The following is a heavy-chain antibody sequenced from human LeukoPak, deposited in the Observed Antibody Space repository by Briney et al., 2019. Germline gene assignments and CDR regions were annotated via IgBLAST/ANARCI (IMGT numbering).Heavy chain of an antibody. Sequence: GGSLRLSCAASGFIFRSYEMNWVRQAPGKGLEWVSYISSSGSTIYYADSVKGRFTLSRDNAKNSLYLQMNSLRAEDTAVYYCARTGGSYPYYFEHWGQGTLVTVSS. D-gene: IGHD1-26*01. CDR3: ARTGGSYPYYFEH. CDR1: GFIFRSYE. J-gene: IGHJ4*02. V-gene: IGHV3-48*03. CDR2: ISSSGSTI.